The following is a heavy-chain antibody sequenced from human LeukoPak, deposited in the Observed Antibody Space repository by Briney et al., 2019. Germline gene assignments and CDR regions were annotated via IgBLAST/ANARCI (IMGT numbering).Heavy chain of an antibody. CDR3: ARGGGVKYYDSSGYLGY. Sequence: GASVKVSCKASGYTFTSYDINWVRQATGQGLEWMGWMNPNSGNTGYAQKFRGRVTMTRNTSISTAYMELSSLRSEDTAVYYCARGGGVKYYDSSGYLGYWGQGTLVTVSS. V-gene: IGHV1-8*01. CDR2: MNPNSGNT. J-gene: IGHJ4*02. CDR1: GYTFTSYD. D-gene: IGHD3-22*01.